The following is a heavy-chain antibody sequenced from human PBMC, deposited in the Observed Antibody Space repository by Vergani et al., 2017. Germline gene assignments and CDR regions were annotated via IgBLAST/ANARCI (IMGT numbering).Heavy chain of an antibody. CDR3: ARDCTSGGCPDNYGMDV. J-gene: IGHJ6*02. CDR1: GFIFSTYA. Sequence: VQLVESGGGLVKPGRSLRLSCAASGFIFSTYAMSWVRQAPGKGLEWVAFIGSSGPYINYADSVKGRFIISRDNTNNSLFLQLRSLRAEDAAVYYCARDCTSGGCPDNYGMDVWGQGATVTVSS. D-gene: IGHD2-8*01. V-gene: IGHV3-21*06. CDR2: IGSSGPYI.